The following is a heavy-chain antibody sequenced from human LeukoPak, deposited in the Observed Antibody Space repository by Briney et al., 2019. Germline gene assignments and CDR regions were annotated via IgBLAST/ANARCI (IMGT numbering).Heavy chain of an antibody. D-gene: IGHD3-16*01. V-gene: IGHV3-11*04. J-gene: IGHJ4*02. Sequence: GGSLRLSCAASGFTFSDYYMSWIRQAPGKGLEWVSYISSSGSTIYYADSVKGRFTISRDNAKNSLYLQMNSLRAEDTAVYYCAKDTKWQLNAYYFDYWGQGTLVTVSS. CDR3: AKDTKWQLNAYYFDY. CDR1: GFTFSDYY. CDR2: ISSSGSTI.